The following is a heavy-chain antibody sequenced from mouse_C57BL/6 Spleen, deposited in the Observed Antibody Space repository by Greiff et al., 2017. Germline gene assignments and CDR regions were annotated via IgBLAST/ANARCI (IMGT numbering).Heavy chain of an antibody. CDR2: IYPGDGDT. CDR1: GYAFSSYW. D-gene: IGHD4-1*01. Sequence: QVTLKESGAELVKPGASVKISCKASGYAFSSYWMNWVKQRPGKGLEWIGQIYPGDGDTNYNGKFKGKATLTADKSSSTAYMQLSSLTSEDSAVYFCARGELGRNFDYWGQGTTLTVSS. V-gene: IGHV1-80*01. CDR3: ARGELGRNFDY. J-gene: IGHJ2*01.